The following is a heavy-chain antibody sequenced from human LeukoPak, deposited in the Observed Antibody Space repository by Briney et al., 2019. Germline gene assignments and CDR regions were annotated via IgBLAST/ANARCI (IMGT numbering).Heavy chain of an antibody. J-gene: IGHJ4*02. V-gene: IGHV4-59*01. CDR2: IAYNGNT. D-gene: IGHD6-19*01. CDR3: ARAGTSGWYGEF. Sequence: SETLSLTCSVSGGSINSYYWQWIRQPPGKGLEWIGYIAYNGNTNYSPSLKSRVTMSVDTSKSQFSLKLRSVTAADTAVYYCARAGTSGWYGEFWGQGTLVTVSS. CDR1: GGSINSYY.